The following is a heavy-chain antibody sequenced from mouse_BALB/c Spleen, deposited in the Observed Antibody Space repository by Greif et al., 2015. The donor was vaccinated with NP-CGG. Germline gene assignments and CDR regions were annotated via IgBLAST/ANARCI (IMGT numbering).Heavy chain of an antibody. CDR3: ARLMITTGGLDY. V-gene: IGHV5-15*02. Sequence: EVQGVESGGGLVQPGGSRKLSCAASGFTFSDYGMAWVRQAPGQGPEWVAFISNLAYSIYYADTVTGRFTISRENAKNTLCLEMSSLRSEDTAMYYWARLMITTGGLDYWGQGTTLTVAS. J-gene: IGHJ2*01. CDR2: ISNLAYSI. CDR1: GFTFSDYG. D-gene: IGHD2-4*01.